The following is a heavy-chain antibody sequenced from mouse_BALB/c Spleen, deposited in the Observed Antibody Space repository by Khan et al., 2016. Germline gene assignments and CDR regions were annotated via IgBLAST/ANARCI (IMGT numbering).Heavy chain of an antibody. V-gene: IGHV1-18*01. Sequence: VQLLQSGPDLVKPGASVKISCKASGYSFTGYYMYWVKQSHEKSLEWIGRINPNNGGSYSNQKFKGKAILTVDKSYSTAYMELRSLTSDDSAVYYCLRDAMDYWGQGTSVTVSS. CDR3: LRDAMDY. J-gene: IGHJ4*01. CDR1: GYSFTGYY. CDR2: INPNNGGS. D-gene: IGHD1-1*01.